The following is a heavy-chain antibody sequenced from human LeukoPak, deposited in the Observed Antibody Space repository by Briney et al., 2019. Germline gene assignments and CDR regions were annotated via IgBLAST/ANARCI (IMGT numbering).Heavy chain of an antibody. J-gene: IGHJ5*02. CDR2: IYPGYSDT. D-gene: IGHD2-15*01. V-gene: IGHV5-51*01. Sequence: GESLKISCKCSGYNFSNYWIGWVRQMPGKGLEWMGIIYPGYSDTRYSPSFQGQVTISADKSISTAYLQWSSLKASDTAMYYCARHVGYCSGGSCSNWFDPWGQGTLVTVSS. CDR1: GYNFSNYW. CDR3: ARHVGYCSGGSCSNWFDP.